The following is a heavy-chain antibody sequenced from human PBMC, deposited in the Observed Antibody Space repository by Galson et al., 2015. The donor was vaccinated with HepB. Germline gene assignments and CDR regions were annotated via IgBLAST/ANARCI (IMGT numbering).Heavy chain of an antibody. CDR3: ATSSKWSGYFDY. V-gene: IGHV3-53*01. J-gene: IGHJ4*02. Sequence: SLRLSCAVSGFTVRSHYMTWVRQAPGQGLECVSVIYTDGDPTDADPVTRRFTLSTDNSKNRVYLQMNSLIGDDTAVYYCATSSKWSGYFDYWGRGTLVTVSS. CDR1: GFTVRSHY. CDR2: IYTDGDP. D-gene: IGHD2-15*01.